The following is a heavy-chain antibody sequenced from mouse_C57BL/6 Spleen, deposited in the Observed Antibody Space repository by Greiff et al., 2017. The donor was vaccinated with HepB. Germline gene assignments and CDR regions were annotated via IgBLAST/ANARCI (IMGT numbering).Heavy chain of an antibody. J-gene: IGHJ4*01. CDR2: ISDGGSYT. CDR1: GFTFSSYA. CDR3: ARDHYYGSRDYAMDY. V-gene: IGHV5-4*01. Sequence: EVKLMESGGGLVKPGGSLKLSCAASGFTFSSYAMSWVRQTPEKRLEWVATISDGGSYTYYPDNVKGRFTISRDNAKNNLYLQMSHLKSEDTAMYYCARDHYYGSRDYAMDYWGQGTSVTVSS. D-gene: IGHD1-1*01.